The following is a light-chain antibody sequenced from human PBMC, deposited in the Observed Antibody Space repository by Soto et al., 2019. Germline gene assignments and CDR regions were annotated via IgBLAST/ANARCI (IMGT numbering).Light chain of an antibody. V-gene: IGLV2-14*01. CDR2: EVS. J-gene: IGLJ3*02. CDR3: CSYTRSNTWV. Sequence: QSVLTQPASVSGSPGQSITISCTGTSSDVGGYNYVSWYQQHPGKAPKLMIYEVSNRPSGVSNRFSGSKSGNTASLTISGLQAEDEADYYCCSYTRSNTWVFGGGTKLTVL. CDR1: SSDVGGYNY.